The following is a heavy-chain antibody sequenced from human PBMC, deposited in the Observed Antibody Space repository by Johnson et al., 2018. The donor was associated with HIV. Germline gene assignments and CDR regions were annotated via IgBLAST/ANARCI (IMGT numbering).Heavy chain of an antibody. Sequence: QVQLVESGGGLVKPGGSLRLSCAASGFTFSDYYMSWIRQAPGTGLAWVSYISSSGCTIYYADSVKGRFTISRDNAKNSLYLQLSSLRAEDTAVYYCARKGLVWFGWAFDIWGQGTMVTVSS. CDR3: ARKGLVWFGWAFDI. D-gene: IGHD3-10*01. J-gene: IGHJ3*02. CDR1: GFTFSDYY. V-gene: IGHV3-11*04. CDR2: ISSSGCTI.